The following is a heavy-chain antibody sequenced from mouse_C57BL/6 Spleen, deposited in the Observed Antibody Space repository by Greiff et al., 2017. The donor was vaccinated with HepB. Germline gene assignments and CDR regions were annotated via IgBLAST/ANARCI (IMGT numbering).Heavy chain of an antibody. Sequence: EVKLQQSGPELVKPGASVKISCKASGYSFTDYNMNWVKQSNGKSLEWIGVINPNYGTTSYNQKFKGKATLTVDQSSSTAYMQLNSLTSEDSAVYYCARSYYYDYDGGAWFAYWGQGTLVTVSA. D-gene: IGHD2-4*01. J-gene: IGHJ3*01. CDR1: GYSFTDYN. CDR2: INPNYGTT. V-gene: IGHV1-39*01. CDR3: ARSYYYDYDGGAWFAY.